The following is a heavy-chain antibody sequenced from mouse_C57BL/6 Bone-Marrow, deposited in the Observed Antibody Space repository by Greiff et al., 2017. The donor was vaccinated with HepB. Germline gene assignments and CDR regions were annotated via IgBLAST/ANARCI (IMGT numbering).Heavy chain of an antibody. D-gene: IGHD2-14*01. J-gene: IGHJ2*01. CDR3: AREGGTRYDFDY. V-gene: IGHV3-6*01. CDR2: IRYDGSN. Sequence: EVQLQESGPGLVKPSQSLSLTCSVTGYSITRGYYWNWIRQFPGNTLEWMGYIRYDGSNNYHPSLNNRISITRDPSKNQVFLKLNSVTTEDTATYYCAREGGTRYDFDYGGQGTTLTVSS. CDR1: GYSITRGYY.